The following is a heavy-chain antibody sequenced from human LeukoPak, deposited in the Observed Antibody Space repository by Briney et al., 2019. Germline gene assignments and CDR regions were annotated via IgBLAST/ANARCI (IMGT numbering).Heavy chain of an antibody. Sequence: ASVKVSCKVSGYTLTELSMHWVRQAPGKGLEWMGGFDPEDGETIYAQKFQGRVTMTEDTSTDTAYMELSSLRSEDTAVYYCATGLLWFGELLSLYGMDVWGQGTTVTVS. J-gene: IGHJ6*02. CDR2: FDPEDGET. CDR1: GYTLTELS. D-gene: IGHD3-10*01. CDR3: ATGLLWFGELLSLYGMDV. V-gene: IGHV1-24*01.